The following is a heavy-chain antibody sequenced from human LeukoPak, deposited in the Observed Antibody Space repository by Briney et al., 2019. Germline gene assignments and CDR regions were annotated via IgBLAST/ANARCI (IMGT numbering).Heavy chain of an antibody. CDR2: IYPGDSDT. V-gene: IGHV5-51*01. CDR1: GYSFTSYW. J-gene: IGHJ4*02. D-gene: IGHD2-15*01. Sequence: GESLKISCKGSGYSFTSYWIGWVRQMPGKGLEWMGIIYPGDSDTRCSPSFQGQVTISADKSISTAYLQWSSLRASDTAIYYCARGYCSGATCYSFDYWGQGTLVTVSS. CDR3: ARGYCSGATCYSFDY.